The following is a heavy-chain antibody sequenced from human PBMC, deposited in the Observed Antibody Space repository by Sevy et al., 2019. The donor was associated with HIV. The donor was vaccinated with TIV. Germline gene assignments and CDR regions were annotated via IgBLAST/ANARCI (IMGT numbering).Heavy chain of an antibody. CDR2: ISSSSSII. J-gene: IGHJ3*01. CDR3: ASIPSNLYDTSGSSGDDAFDW. Sequence: GGSLRLSCAASGFTFSSYSMNWVRQAPGKGLEWVSYISSSSSIICYADSVKGQLTISRGNAKNTLDLQMNRLKAEDTVVEFCASIPSNLYDTSGSSGDDAFDWWGRGTMVTVSS. V-gene: IGHV3-48*01. D-gene: IGHD3-22*01. CDR1: GFTFSSYS.